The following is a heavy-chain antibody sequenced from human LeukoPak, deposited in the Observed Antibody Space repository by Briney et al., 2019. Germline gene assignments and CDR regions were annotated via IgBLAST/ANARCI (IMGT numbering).Heavy chain of an antibody. CDR3: ARDNYGGVTKFDP. D-gene: IGHD3-16*01. V-gene: IGHV4-59*01. J-gene: IGHJ5*02. CDR2: ISYSGST. CDR1: GDSINNYF. Sequence: PSETLSLTCAVSGDSINNYFWSWIRQPPGKGLEWIGYISYSGSTNYNPSLKSRVTISVDTSKNQFSLKPNSVTTADTAVYYCARDNYGGVTKFDPWGQGTLVTVSS.